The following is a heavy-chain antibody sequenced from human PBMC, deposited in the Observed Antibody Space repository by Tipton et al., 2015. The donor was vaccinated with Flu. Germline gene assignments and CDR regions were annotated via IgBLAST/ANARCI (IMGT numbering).Heavy chain of an antibody. V-gene: IGHV4-34*01. J-gene: IGHJ4*02. CDR2: ISHSGST. CDR1: GGSFSNYY. CDR3: ARRLRWLGHYFDY. Sequence: TLSLTCAVYGGSFSNYYWSWIRQPPGKGLEWIAEISHSGSTNYNPSLKSRVTISVDTSKNQFSLKLRSVTAADTAVYFCARRLRWLGHYFDYWGQGTLVAVSS. D-gene: IGHD4-23*01.